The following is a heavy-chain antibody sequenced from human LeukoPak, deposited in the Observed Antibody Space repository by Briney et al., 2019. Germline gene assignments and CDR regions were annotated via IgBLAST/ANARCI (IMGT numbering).Heavy chain of an antibody. Sequence: SETLSLTCTVSGGSISNYYCSWIRQPPGKGLEWIGYIHYSGSTNYNPSLKSRVTISVDTSKNQFSLKLSSVTAADTAVYYCARSQQWLVPPDYWGQGTLVTVSS. CDR2: IHYSGST. CDR3: ARSQQWLVPPDY. J-gene: IGHJ4*02. D-gene: IGHD6-19*01. CDR1: GGSISNYY. V-gene: IGHV4-59*01.